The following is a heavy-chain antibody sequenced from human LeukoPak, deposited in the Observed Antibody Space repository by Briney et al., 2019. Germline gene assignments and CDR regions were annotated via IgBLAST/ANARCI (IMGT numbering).Heavy chain of an antibody. Sequence: SVKVSCKASGGTFSSYAISWVRQAPGQGLEWMGGIIPIFGTANYAQKFQGRVTITPDKSTSTAYMELSSLRSEDTAVYYCARVGRYCSSTSCSLQWFDPWGQGTLVTVSS. D-gene: IGHD2-2*01. CDR1: GGTFSSYA. CDR2: IIPIFGTA. CDR3: ARVGRYCSSTSCSLQWFDP. V-gene: IGHV1-69*06. J-gene: IGHJ5*02.